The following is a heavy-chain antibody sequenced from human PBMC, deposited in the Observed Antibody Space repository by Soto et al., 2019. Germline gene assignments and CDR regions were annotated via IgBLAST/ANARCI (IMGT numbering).Heavy chain of an antibody. CDR3: ARETLDHYSYGMDV. J-gene: IGHJ6*02. V-gene: IGHV4-61*01. CDR1: GGSVSSGSYY. Sequence: QVQLQESGPGLVKPSETLSLTCTVSGGSVSSGSYYWSWIRQPPGKGLGWIGYIYYSGSTNYNPSLKSRVTISVDTSKNQYTLKLSSVTAADTAVYYCARETLDHYSYGMDVWGQGTTVTVSS. CDR2: IYYSGST. D-gene: IGHD3-3*01.